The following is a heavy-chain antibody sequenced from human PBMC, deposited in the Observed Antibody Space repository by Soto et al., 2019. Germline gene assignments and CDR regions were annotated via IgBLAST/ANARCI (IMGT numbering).Heavy chain of an antibody. CDR1: GYTFTDHY. J-gene: IGHJ4*02. Sequence: ASVKVSCKASGYTFTDHYLHWVRQAPGQDLEWMGWINPNGGTRNSAQKFQGRVDMTRDTSISTAYMELSRLNSDETAVYYCVRSEMTTVPNFAYWGQGTQVTVSS. D-gene: IGHD4-17*01. CDR2: INPNGGTR. V-gene: IGHV1-2*02. CDR3: VRSEMTTVPNFAY.